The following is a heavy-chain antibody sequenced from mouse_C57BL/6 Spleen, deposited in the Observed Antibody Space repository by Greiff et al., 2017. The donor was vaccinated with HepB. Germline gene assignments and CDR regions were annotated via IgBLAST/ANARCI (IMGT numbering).Heavy chain of an antibody. D-gene: IGHD1-1*01. CDR2: IYPGSGNT. CDR3: ASHGYGSSYGAMDY. CDR1: GYTFTDYY. J-gene: IGHJ4*01. Sequence: VQLQQSGAELVRPGASVKLSCKASGYTFTDYYINWVKQRPGQGLEWIARIYPGSGNTYYNEKFKGKATLTAEKSSSTAYMQLSSLTSEDSAVYFCASHGYGSSYGAMDYWGQGTSVTVSS. V-gene: IGHV1-76*01.